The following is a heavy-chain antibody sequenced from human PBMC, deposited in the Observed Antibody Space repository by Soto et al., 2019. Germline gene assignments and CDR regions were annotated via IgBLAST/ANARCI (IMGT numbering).Heavy chain of an antibody. J-gene: IGHJ5*02. CDR3: ARADSWIQLEFARDYWFDP. CDR1: GGSISSYY. CDR2: IYYSGST. D-gene: IGHD5-18*01. Sequence: SETLSLTCTVSGGSISSYYWSWIRQPPGKGLEWIGYIYYSGSTNYNPSLKSRVTISVDTSKNQFSLKLSSVTAADTAVYYCARADSWIQLEFARDYWFDPWGQGTLVTVSS. V-gene: IGHV4-59*01.